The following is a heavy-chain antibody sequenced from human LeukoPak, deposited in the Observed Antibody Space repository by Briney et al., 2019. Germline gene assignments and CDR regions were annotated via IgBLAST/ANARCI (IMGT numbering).Heavy chain of an antibody. CDR3: AEASTRATGYYYGMDV. CDR2: ISYDGSNK. V-gene: IGHV3-30*18. Sequence: GRSLRLSCAASGFTFSSYGMHWVRQAPGKGLEWVAVISYDGSNKYYAYSVKGRFTISRDNSKNTLYLQMNSLRAEDTAVYYCAEASTRATGYYYGMDVWGQGTTVTVSS. J-gene: IGHJ6*02. CDR1: GFTFSSYG. D-gene: IGHD3-9*01.